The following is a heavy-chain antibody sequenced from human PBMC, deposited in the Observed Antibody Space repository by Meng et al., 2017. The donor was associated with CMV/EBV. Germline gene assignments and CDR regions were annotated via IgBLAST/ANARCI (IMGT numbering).Heavy chain of an antibody. CDR1: GVTFSSCT. V-gene: IGHV1-69*13. CDR2: ITPIFGVA. J-gene: IGHJ4*02. D-gene: IGHD2-2*01. CDR3: ATGATTSRFRVDY. Sequence: SVKVSCKASGVTFSSCTHSWVRQAPGQGLEWMGGITPIFGVAQYAQNFQGRVTITADEYTNTAYMDVSSLRSEDTAVYYCATGATTSRFRVDYWGQGTLVTVSS.